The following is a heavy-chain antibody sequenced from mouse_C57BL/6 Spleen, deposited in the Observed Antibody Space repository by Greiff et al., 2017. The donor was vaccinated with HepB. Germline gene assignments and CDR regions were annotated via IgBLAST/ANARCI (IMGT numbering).Heavy chain of an antibody. D-gene: IGHD2-2*01. CDR3: ARGGYDGYYYAMDY. J-gene: IGHJ4*01. V-gene: IGHV1-22*01. Sequence: VQLQQSGPELVKPGASVKMSCKASGYTFTDYNMHWVKQSHGKSLEWIGYINPNNGGTSYNQKFMGKATLTVNKSSSTAYMELRSLTSEDSAVYYCARGGYDGYYYAMDYWGQGTSVTVSS. CDR1: GYTFTDYN. CDR2: INPNNGGT.